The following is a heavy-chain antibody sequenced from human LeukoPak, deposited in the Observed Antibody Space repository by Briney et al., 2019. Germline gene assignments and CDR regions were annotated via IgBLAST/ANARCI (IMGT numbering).Heavy chain of an antibody. V-gene: IGHV1-69*05. CDR3: ARGGSITSVKLRFNWFDP. Sequence: SVKVSCKASGGTFSSYAISWVPQAPGPGLEWMGRIIPIFGTTNYAQKFQGRVTITTDESTSTAYMELSSLRSEDTAVYYCARGGSITSVKLRFNWFDPWGQGTLVTVSS. CDR2: IIPIFGTT. J-gene: IGHJ5*02. D-gene: IGHD3-3*01. CDR1: GGTFSSYA.